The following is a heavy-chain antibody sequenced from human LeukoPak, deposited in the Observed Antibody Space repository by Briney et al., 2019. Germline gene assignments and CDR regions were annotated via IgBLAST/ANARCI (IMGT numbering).Heavy chain of an antibody. Sequence: PSETLSLTCTASGGSISSYYWSWIRQPPGKGLEWIGYIYYSGSTNYNPSLKSRVTISVDTSKNQFSLKLSSVTAADTAVYYCARAVPTYYYDSSGYYYSYYYYGMDVWGQGTTVTVSS. CDR1: GGSISSYY. V-gene: IGHV4-59*01. CDR3: ARAVPTYYYDSSGYYYSYYYYGMDV. D-gene: IGHD3-22*01. J-gene: IGHJ6*02. CDR2: IYYSGST.